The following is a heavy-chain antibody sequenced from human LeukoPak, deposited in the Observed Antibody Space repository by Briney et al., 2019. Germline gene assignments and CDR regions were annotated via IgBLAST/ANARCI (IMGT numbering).Heavy chain of an antibody. CDR2: IYTSGST. CDR1: GVSISNYD. CDR3: ARGARDIVVVPAAITFDP. Sequence: PSETLSLTCTVSGVSISNYDWSWIRQPAGKGLEWIGRIYTSGSTNYNPSLKSRVTMSEDTSKKQFSLKLSSVTAADTAVYYCARGARDIVVVPAAITFDPWGQGTLVTVSS. J-gene: IGHJ5*02. D-gene: IGHD2-2*01. V-gene: IGHV4-4*07.